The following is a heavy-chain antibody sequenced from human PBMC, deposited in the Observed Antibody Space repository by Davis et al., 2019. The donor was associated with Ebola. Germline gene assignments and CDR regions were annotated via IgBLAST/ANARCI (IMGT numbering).Heavy chain of an antibody. CDR3: ARGSIDY. CDR1: GGSFSGYY. CDR2: INHSGST. Sequence: SQTPSLTCAVYGGSFSGYYWSWIRQPPGKGLEWIGEINHSGSTNYNPSLKSRVTISVDTSKNQFSLKLSSVTAADTAVYYCARGSIDYWGQGTLVSVSS. J-gene: IGHJ4*02. V-gene: IGHV4-34*01.